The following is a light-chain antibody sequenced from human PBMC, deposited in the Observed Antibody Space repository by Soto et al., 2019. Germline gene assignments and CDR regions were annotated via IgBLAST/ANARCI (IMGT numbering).Light chain of an antibody. Sequence: DIQMTQSPSTLSASVGDRVTITCRASQSISSWLAWNQQKPGKAPKLLIYKASSLESGVPSRFSGSGSGTEFTLTISSLQPDDFATYYCQQYNSYWYTFGQGTKLEIK. CDR1: QSISSW. J-gene: IGKJ2*01. V-gene: IGKV1-5*03. CDR3: QQYNSYWYT. CDR2: KAS.